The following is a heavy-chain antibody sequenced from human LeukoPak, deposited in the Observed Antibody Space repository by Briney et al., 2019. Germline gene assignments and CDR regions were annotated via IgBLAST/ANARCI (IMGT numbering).Heavy chain of an antibody. CDR1: GFTFSSRA. D-gene: IGHD6-13*01. J-gene: IGHJ4*02. CDR2: ISYDGRNK. V-gene: IGHV3-30-3*01. Sequence: PERSLRLSCAASGFTFSSRAMHWVRQAPGKGLEWVAVISYDGRNKYHADSVTGRFTISRDNSKNTLYLQMNSLRAEDTAVYYCARDRRPPYSSSWYFDYWGQGTLVTVSS. CDR3: ARDRRPPYSSSWYFDY.